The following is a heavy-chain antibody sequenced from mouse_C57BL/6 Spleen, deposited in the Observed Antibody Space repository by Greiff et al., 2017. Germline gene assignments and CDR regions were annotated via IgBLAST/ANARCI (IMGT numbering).Heavy chain of an antibody. CDR3: ARRGNWDDAMDY. CDR1: GYTFTSYW. D-gene: IGHD4-1*01. CDR2: IYPGSGST. J-gene: IGHJ4*01. Sequence: VQLQQPGAELVKPGASVKMSCKASGYTFTSYWITWVKQRPGQGLEWIGDIYPGSGSTNYNEKFKSQATLTVDTSSSTAYMQLISLTSEDSAVYYCARRGNWDDAMDYWGQGTSVTVSS. V-gene: IGHV1-55*01.